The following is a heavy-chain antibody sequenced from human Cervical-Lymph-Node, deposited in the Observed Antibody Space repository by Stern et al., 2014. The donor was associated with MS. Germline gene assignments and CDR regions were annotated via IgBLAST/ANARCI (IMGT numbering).Heavy chain of an antibody. Sequence: QLQLQESGPGLVKPSESLSLTCTVAGYSISSGHYWAWLRQPPGKRLEWIGSIYHDGSTYYNPSLKSRVTISVDTSKNQFSLKLNSVTAADTAVYFCVRETTVTTDDYWGQGTLVTVSS. CDR2: IYHDGST. J-gene: IGHJ4*02. D-gene: IGHD4-17*01. CDR3: VRETTVTTDDY. CDR1: GYSISSGHY. V-gene: IGHV4-38-2*02.